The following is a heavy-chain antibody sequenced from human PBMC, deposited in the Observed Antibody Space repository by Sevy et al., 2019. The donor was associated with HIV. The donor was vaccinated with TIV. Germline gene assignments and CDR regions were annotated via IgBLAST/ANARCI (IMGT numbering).Heavy chain of an antibody. CDR1: GFNFNNYA. D-gene: IGHD3-22*01. CDR3: AKDPYSSGEYFQK. V-gene: IGHV3-23*01. CDR2: ISGSGGRT. J-gene: IGHJ1*01. Sequence: GGSLRLSCKASGFNFNNYAMSWVRQAPGKGLEWVSTISGSGGRTYTEESVRGRLTISRDNSKRTVYLQMNSLGGDDTAIYYCAKDPYSSGEYFQKWGQGARVTVSS.